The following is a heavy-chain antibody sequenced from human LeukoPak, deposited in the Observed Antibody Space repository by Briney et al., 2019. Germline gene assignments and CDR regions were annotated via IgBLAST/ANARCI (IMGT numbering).Heavy chain of an antibody. Sequence: GGSLRLSCAASGFTFSNAWMSWVRQAPGKGLEWVGRIKSKTDGGTTDYAAPVKGRFTISRDDSKNTLYLQMNSLKTEDTAVYYCTTGEPGPTVTAAEHQYYYYYMDVWGKGTTVTVSS. CDR1: GFTFSNAW. V-gene: IGHV3-15*01. CDR3: TTGEPGPTVTAAEHQYYYYYMDV. CDR2: IKSKTDGGTT. D-gene: IGHD4-17*01. J-gene: IGHJ6*03.